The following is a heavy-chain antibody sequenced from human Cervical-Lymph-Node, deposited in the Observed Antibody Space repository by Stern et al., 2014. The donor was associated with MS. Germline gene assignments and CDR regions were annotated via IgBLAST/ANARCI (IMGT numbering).Heavy chain of an antibody. CDR2: VYWDDDT. J-gene: IGHJ4*02. D-gene: IGHD4-17*01. CDR1: GFSLTTSGVR. Sequence: QVPLKESGPTLVKPTQTLTLSCTFSGFSLTTSGVRVGRIPQPPGQALEWLALVYWDDDTRYNPCLRTRLIITRNTSRNQVVLTLTNMNPVDTATYFCARIDPDFGDYYFDYWGQGTLVAVSS. V-gene: IGHV2-5*02. CDR3: ARIDPDFGDYYFDY.